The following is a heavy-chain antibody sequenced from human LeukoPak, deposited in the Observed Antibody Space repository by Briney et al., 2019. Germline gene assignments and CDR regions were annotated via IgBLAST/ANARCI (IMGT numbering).Heavy chain of an antibody. D-gene: IGHD2-2*01. J-gene: IGHJ4*02. CDR3: AREGSSVISHAADS. Sequence: GGSLRLSCAASGFSISGYWMSWARQAAGKGLQWVANIIQDGSEKLSLGSVRGRFTISRDNAKNPLYLQMNSLRDEDTAVYYCAREGSSVISHAADSWGQGTLVTVSS. V-gene: IGHV3-7*01. CDR2: IIQDGSEK. CDR1: GFSISGYW.